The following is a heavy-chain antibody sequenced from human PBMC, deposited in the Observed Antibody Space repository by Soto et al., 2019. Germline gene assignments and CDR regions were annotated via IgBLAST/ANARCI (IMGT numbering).Heavy chain of an antibody. CDR2: IKSKTDGGAI. V-gene: IGHV3-15*07. J-gene: IGHJ4*02. Sequence: EVQLVESGGGLVKPGGSLRLSCAASGFTFTDAWMNWVRQAPGKGLEWVGRIKSKTDGGAIDYTTPVEGRVTISRDDSENTLYLQMSSLTTEDTAVYYCATDGGRWGQGTLVTVSS. CDR1: GFTFTDAW. CDR3: ATDGGR.